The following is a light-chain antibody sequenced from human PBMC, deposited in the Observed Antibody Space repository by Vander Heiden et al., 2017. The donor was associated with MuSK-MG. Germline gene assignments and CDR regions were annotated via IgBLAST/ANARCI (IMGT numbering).Light chain of an antibody. V-gene: IGKV1-39*01. CDR2: AAS. CDR3: QQSYTTPIT. CDR1: QSISGS. Sequence: DIPMTQSPSSLSASVGDRVTITCQASQSISGSLNWYQHKPGKAPQLLIYAASRLQSGVPSRFSGSGSGTDFTLTISSLQPEDFAAYYCQQSYTTPITFGQGARLEI. J-gene: IGKJ5*01.